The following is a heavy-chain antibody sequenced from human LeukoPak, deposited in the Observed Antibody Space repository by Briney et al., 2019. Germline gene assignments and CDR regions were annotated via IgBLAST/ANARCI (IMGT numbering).Heavy chain of an antibody. CDR1: GGSISSYY. V-gene: IGHV4-59*01. CDR2: IYYSGST. Sequence: SETLSLTCTVSGGSISSYYWSRIRQPPGKGLEWIGYIYYSGSTNYNPSLKSRVTISVDTSKNQFSLKLSSVTAADTAVYYCARGPYGSSGFPLDYWGQGTLVTVSS. J-gene: IGHJ4*02. D-gene: IGHD3-22*01. CDR3: ARGPYGSSGFPLDY.